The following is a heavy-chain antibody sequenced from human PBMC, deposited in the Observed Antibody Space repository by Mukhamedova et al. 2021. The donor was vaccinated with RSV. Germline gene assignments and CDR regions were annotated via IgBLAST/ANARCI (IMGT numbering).Heavy chain of an antibody. Sequence: VGINAGNGNTKYSQKFQGRVTITRDTSASTAYMELSSLRSEDTAVYYCAREVSPGWLQLDLGWFDPWGQGTLVTVSS. J-gene: IGHJ5*02. CDR3: AREVSPGWLQLDLGWFDP. CDR2: INAGNGNT. D-gene: IGHD5-24*01. V-gene: IGHV1-3*01.